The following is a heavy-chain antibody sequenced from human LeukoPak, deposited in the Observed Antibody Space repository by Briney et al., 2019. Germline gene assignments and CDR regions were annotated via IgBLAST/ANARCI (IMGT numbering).Heavy chain of an antibody. Sequence: GRSLRLSCAASGFTFSSYGMHWVRQAPGKGLEWVAVIWYDGSNKYYADSVKGRFTISRDNSKNTLYLQMNSLRAEDTAVYYCAREAIFGVVIIQYFDYWGQGTLVTVSS. J-gene: IGHJ4*02. CDR2: IWYDGSNK. CDR1: GFTFSSYG. D-gene: IGHD3-3*01. V-gene: IGHV3-33*01. CDR3: AREAIFGVVIIQYFDY.